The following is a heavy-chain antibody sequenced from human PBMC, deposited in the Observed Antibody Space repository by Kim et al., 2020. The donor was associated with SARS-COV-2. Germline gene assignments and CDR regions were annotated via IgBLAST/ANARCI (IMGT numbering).Heavy chain of an antibody. V-gene: IGHV4-34*01. CDR1: GGSFSGYY. CDR2: INHSGST. J-gene: IGHJ4*02. D-gene: IGHD5-12*01. CDR3: ARGLGYAIDY. Sequence: SETLSLTCAVYGGSFSGYYWSWIRQPPGKGLEWIGEINHSGSTNYNPSLKSRVTISVDTSKNQFSLKLSSVTAADTAVYYCARGLGYAIDYWGQGTLVTVSS.